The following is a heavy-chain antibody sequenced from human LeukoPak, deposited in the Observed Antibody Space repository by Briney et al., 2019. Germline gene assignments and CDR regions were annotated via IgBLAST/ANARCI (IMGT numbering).Heavy chain of an antibody. CDR3: ARTYGDYVYILGY. CDR1: GFTFSTYT. CDR2: ISSSSFFI. Sequence: PGGSLRLSCVASGFTFSTYTMNWVRQAPGKGLEWVSSISSSSFFISYADSVKGRFTISRDNAKNSLYLQMNSLRAEDTAVYYCARTYGDYVYILGYWGQGTLVTVSS. J-gene: IGHJ4*02. D-gene: IGHD4-17*01. V-gene: IGHV3-21*04.